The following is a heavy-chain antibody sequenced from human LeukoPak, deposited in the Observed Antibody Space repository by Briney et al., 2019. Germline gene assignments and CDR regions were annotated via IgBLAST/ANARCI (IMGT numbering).Heavy chain of an antibody. Sequence: PGGSLRLSCAASGFPFSHYATRWARQAPGKGLEWVSTVSGSGGTTYYADSVKGRFTISRDNSKNTLYLQMNSLRVEDTAVYYCAKVAGRDPSSPTDYWRQGSLVTVSS. CDR3: AKVAGRDPSSPTDY. V-gene: IGHV3-23*01. CDR1: GFPFSHYA. J-gene: IGHJ4*02. CDR2: VSGSGGTT. D-gene: IGHD2-21*01.